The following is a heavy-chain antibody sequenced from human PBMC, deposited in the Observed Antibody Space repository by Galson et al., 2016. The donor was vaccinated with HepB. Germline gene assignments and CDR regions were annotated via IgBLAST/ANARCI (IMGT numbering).Heavy chain of an antibody. J-gene: IGHJ4*02. CDR3: VRDLDY. V-gene: IGHV3-7*01. CDR1: AFTFSTYW. CDR2: INQDGGEK. Sequence: SLRLSCAASAFTFSTYWMSWVRQAPGKGLEWVANINQDGGEKSYVDSVKGRFTISRDNAKNSLYLHMNSLRAEDTAFYYCVRDLDYWGQGTLVTVSS.